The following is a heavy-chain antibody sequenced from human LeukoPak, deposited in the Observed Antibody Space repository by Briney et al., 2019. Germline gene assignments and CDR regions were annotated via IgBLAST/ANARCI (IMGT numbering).Heavy chain of an antibody. V-gene: IGHV4-4*02. D-gene: IGHD6-19*01. CDR1: GGSISSSNW. CDR3: ARDGIAVAGEGGGSDP. J-gene: IGHJ5*02. Sequence: PSGTLSLTCAVSGGSISSSNWWSWVRQPPGKGLEWIGEIYHSGSTNYNPSLRSRVTISVDTSKNQFSLKLSSVTAADTAVYYCARDGIAVAGEGGGSDPWGQGTLVTVSS. CDR2: IYHSGST.